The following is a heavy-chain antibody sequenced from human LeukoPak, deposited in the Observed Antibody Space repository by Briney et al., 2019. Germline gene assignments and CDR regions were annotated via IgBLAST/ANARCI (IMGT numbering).Heavy chain of an antibody. Sequence: SETLSLTCTVSDYSISRGFYWGWIRQPPGKGLEWIGTIHYSGNTYYNPSLKSRVTISVDTSKNQFSLKLSSVTAADTAVYYCARVQYYYDSSGYGLPINFDYWGQGTLVTVSS. D-gene: IGHD3-22*01. CDR1: DYSISRGFY. CDR3: ARVQYYYDSSGYGLPINFDY. CDR2: IHYSGNT. V-gene: IGHV4-38-2*02. J-gene: IGHJ4*02.